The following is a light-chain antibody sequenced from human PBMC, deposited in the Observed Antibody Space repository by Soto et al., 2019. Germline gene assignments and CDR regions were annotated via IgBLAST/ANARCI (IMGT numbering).Light chain of an antibody. J-gene: IGLJ1*01. CDR2: EVN. Sequence: QSVLRHRPSASGSPGQSFAISCTGTSSDVGGYNYVSWYQQHPGKAPKLMIYEVNKRPSGVPDRFSGSKSGNTASLTVSGLQAEDEADYYCSSYAGSSNVFGTG. CDR1: SSDVGGYNY. V-gene: IGLV2-8*01. CDR3: SSYAGSSNV.